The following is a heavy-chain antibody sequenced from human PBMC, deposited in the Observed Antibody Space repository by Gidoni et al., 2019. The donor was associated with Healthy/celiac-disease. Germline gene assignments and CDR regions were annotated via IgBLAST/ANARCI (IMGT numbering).Heavy chain of an antibody. CDR3: ARHYPEAAAVFDY. V-gene: IGHV4-39*01. CDR2: IYYSGST. Sequence: QLQLQESGPGLVKPSETLSLTCTAPGGSISSSSYYWGWIRQPPGKGLGWIGSIYYSGSTYYNPSLKSRVTISVDTSKSQFSLKLSSVTAADTAVYYCARHYPEAAAVFDYWGQGTLVTVSS. D-gene: IGHD6-13*01. J-gene: IGHJ4*02. CDR1: GGSISSSSYY.